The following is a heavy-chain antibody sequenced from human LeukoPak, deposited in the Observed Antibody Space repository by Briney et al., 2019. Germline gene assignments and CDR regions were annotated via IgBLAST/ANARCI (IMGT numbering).Heavy chain of an antibody. V-gene: IGHV1-69*05. Sequence: GASVKVSCKASGGTFSSYAISWVRQAPGQGLEWMGGIIPIFSTANYAQKFQGRVAITTDESTSTAYMELSSLRSEDTAVYYCARESRLGLYFDYWGQGTLVTVSS. D-gene: IGHD5/OR15-5a*01. J-gene: IGHJ4*02. CDR2: IIPIFSTA. CDR3: ARESRLGLYFDY. CDR1: GGTFSSYA.